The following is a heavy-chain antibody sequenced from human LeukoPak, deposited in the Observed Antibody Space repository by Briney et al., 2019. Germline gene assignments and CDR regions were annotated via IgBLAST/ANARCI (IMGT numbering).Heavy chain of an antibody. CDR2: IKSKTNGETR. CDR1: GFTLSNAW. CDR3: AKSYYDILTGLDYYYMDA. D-gene: IGHD3-9*01. V-gene: IGHV3-15*01. J-gene: IGHJ6*03. Sequence: PGGSLRLSCAASGFTLSNAWMNWVRQAPGKGLEWVGLIKSKTNGETRDYAAPVKGRFTISRDDSDNTLYLQMNSLRAEDTAVYYCAKSYYDILTGLDYYYMDAWGKGTTVTISS.